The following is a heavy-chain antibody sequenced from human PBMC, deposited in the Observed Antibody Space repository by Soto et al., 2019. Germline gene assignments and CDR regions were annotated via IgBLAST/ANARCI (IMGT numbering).Heavy chain of an antibody. CDR3: AADLLGYYGSGSYLGGMDV. CDR1: GFTFTSSA. CDR2: IVVGSGNT. Sequence: QMQLVQSGPEVKKPGTSVKVSCKASGFTFTSSAMQWVRQARGQRLEWIGWIVVGSGNTNYAQKFQERVTITRDMSTSTAYMELSSLRSEDTAVYYCAADLLGYYGSGSYLGGMDVWGQGTTVTVSS. D-gene: IGHD3-10*01. V-gene: IGHV1-58*02. J-gene: IGHJ6*02.